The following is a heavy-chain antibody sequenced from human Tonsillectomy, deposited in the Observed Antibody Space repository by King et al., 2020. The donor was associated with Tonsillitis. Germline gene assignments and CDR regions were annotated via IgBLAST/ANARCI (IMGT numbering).Heavy chain of an antibody. CDR3: ARHYYDSSGYYSATHYYFDY. J-gene: IGHJ4*02. CDR1: GGSISSRSYY. D-gene: IGHD3-22*01. V-gene: IGHV4-39*07. CDR2: IYYSGST. Sequence: QLQESGPGLVKPSETLSLTCTVSGGSISSRSYYWGWIRQPPGKGLEWIGSIYYSGSTYYNPSLKSRVTISVDTSKNQFSLKLSSVTAADTAVYYCARHYYDSSGYYSATHYYFDYWGQGTLVTVSS.